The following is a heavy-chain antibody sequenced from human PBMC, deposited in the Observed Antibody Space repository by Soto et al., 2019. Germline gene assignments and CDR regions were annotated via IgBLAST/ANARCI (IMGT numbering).Heavy chain of an antibody. J-gene: IGHJ6*02. CDR3: ARSYDSSGYYYGDYYYYGMDV. Sequence: SGELSFQASWGTFLSDAISWGRQAARQGLEWMGGIIPIFGTANYAQKFQGRVTITADESTSTAYMELSSLRSEDTAVYYCARSYDSSGYYYGDYYYYGMDVWGQGTTVTVSS. V-gene: IGHV1-69*13. CDR1: WGTFLSDA. D-gene: IGHD3-22*01. CDR2: IIPIFGTA.